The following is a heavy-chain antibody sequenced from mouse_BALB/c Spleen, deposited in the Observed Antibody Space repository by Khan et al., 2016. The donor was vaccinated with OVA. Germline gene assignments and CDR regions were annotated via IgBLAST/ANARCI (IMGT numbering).Heavy chain of an antibody. CDR1: GFTFSTYG. CDR2: INTAGDYA. D-gene: IGHD1-1*01. J-gene: IGHJ2*01. Sequence: EVELVESGGGLVQPGGSLKLSCAASGFTFSTYGMSWIRQTPDKRLELVATINTAGDYAYSPDSVEGRFTISRDNAKNILYLQMSSLKSEDTAMYYCARVVYYYGSYLNVWGQGTTLTVSP. V-gene: IGHV5-6-3*01. CDR3: ARVVYYYGSYLNV.